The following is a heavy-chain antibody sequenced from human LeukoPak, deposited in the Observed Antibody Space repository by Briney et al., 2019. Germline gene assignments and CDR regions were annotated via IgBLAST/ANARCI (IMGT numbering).Heavy chain of an antibody. V-gene: IGHV4-38-2*02. D-gene: IGHD3-10*01. J-gene: IGHJ5*02. CDR1: GYSISSGYY. CDR2: IYHSGST. Sequence: PSETLSLTCTVSGYSISSGYYWGWIRQPPGKGLEWIGSIYHSGSTYYNPSLKSRVTISVDTSKNQFSLKLSSVTAADTAVYYCARGTMVRGFDPWGQGTLVTVSS. CDR3: ARGTMVRGFDP.